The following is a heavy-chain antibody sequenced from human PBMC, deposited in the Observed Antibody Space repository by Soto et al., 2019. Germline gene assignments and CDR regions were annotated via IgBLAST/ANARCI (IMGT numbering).Heavy chain of an antibody. Sequence: PSETLSLTCSVSGASVAGGSYYWSWVRQPPGKGLEWIGYIPSRGRPFYNPSLTSRGTTSADTSKNQLSLQLTSVTAADTAVYYCARDTYSGYDFGLWGQGTLVTVSS. V-gene: IGHV4-30-4*01. CDR3: ARDTYSGYDFGL. D-gene: IGHD5-12*01. J-gene: IGHJ5*02. CDR2: IPSRGRP. CDR1: GASVAGGSYY.